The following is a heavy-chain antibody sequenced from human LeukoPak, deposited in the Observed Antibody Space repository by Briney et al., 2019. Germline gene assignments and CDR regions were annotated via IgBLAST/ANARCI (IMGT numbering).Heavy chain of an antibody. CDR1: GGTLSTYA. CDR3: ATKHEYCSSTSCRRLYYYYYYMDV. D-gene: IGHD2-2*01. V-gene: IGHV1-69*05. CDR2: IIPIFGTA. J-gene: IGHJ6*03. Sequence: SVNVSCKASGGTLSTYAISWVREAPGQGREWMGGIIPIFGTANYAQKFQGRVTITTDESTSTAYMELSSLRSEDTAVYYCATKHEYCSSTSCRRLYYYYYYMDVWGKGTTVTVSS.